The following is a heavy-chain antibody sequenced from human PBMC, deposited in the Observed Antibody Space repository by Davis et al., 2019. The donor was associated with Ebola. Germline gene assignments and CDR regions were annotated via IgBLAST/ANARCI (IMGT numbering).Heavy chain of an antibody. J-gene: IGHJ4*02. V-gene: IGHV3-30-3*01. CDR1: GFTFSSYA. CDR3: ARRTPPDY. Sequence: GESLKISCAASGFTFSSYAMHWVRQAPGKGLEWVAVISYDGSNKYYADSVKGRFPITRDNSKNTLYLQMNSLRAEDTAVYYCARRTPPDYWGQGTLVTVSS. CDR2: ISYDGSNK.